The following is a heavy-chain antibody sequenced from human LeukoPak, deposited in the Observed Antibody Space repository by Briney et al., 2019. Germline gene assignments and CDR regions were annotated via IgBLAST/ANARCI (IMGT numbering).Heavy chain of an antibody. CDR3: ARDGSRGAGATGAAFDY. V-gene: IGHV3-23*01. J-gene: IGHJ4*02. CDR2: ISGGGGPT. CDR1: GFTFSNYA. D-gene: IGHD1-26*01. Sequence: GGSLRLSCAASGFTFSNYAMSWVRQAPGKGLEWVSAISGGGGPTYYADSVKGRFTISRDNSKNTLYLQMNSLRAEDTAVYYCARDGSRGAGATGAAFDYWGQGTLVTVSS.